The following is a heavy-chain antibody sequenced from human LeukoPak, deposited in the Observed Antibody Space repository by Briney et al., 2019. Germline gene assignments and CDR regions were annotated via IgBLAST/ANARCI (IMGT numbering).Heavy chain of an antibody. V-gene: IGHV3-21*01. Sequence: GGSLRLSCAASGFTFSSYWMSWVRQAPGKGLEWVSSISSSSSYIYYADSVKGRFTISRDNAKNSLYLQMNSLRAEDTAVYYCAREGPDRTQDYWGQGTLVTVSS. J-gene: IGHJ4*02. CDR1: GFTFSSYW. D-gene: IGHD1-14*01. CDR2: ISSSSSYI. CDR3: AREGPDRTQDY.